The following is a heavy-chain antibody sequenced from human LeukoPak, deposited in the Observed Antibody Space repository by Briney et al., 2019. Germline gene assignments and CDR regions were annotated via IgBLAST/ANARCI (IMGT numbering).Heavy chain of an antibody. CDR1: GFTFSSYA. CDR3: ARDPQAYCGGDCYGAY. D-gene: IGHD2-21*01. Sequence: GGSLRLSCAASGFTFSSYAMHWVRQAPGQGLELVAVISYDGSNKYYADSVKGRFTISRDNSKNTLYLQMNSLRAEDTAVYYCARDPQAYCGGDCYGAYWGQGTLVTVSS. J-gene: IGHJ4*02. CDR2: ISYDGSNK. V-gene: IGHV3-30-3*01.